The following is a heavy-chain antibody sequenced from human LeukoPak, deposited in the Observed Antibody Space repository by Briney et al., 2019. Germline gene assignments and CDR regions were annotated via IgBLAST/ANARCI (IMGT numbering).Heavy chain of an antibody. CDR3: ARAGPVEEWELPQVDY. CDR2: ISSSSSYT. CDR1: GFTFSDYY. J-gene: IGHJ4*02. Sequence: PGGSLRLSCAASGFTFSDYYMSWIRQAPGKGLEWVSYISSSSSYTNYADSVKGRFTISRDNAKNSLYLQMNSLRAEDTAVYYCARAGPVEEWELPQVDYWGQGTLVTVSS. V-gene: IGHV3-11*05. D-gene: IGHD1-26*01.